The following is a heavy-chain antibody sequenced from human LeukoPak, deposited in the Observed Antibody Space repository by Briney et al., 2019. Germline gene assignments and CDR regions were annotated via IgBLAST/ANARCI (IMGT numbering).Heavy chain of an antibody. J-gene: IGHJ6*03. V-gene: IGHV3-7*01. D-gene: IGHD2-2*02. CDR3: ARGDIVVVPAAIHGDYYYYYYMDV. CDR2: IKEDGSET. Sequence: SGGSLRLSCAASGFAFSSYSMSWVRQAPGKGLEGVANIKEDGSETYYVDSVKGRFTISRDNAKNSLYLEMNSLRAEDTAVYYCARGDIVVVPAAIHGDYYYYYYMDVWGKGTTVTVSS. CDR1: GFAFSSYS.